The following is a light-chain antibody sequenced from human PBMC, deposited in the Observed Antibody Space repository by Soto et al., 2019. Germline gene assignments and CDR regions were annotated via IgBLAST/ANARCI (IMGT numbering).Light chain of an antibody. CDR1: SSDVGGYNF. Sequence: QSVLTQPASVSGSPGQSITISCTGTSSDVGGYNFVSWYQQHPGKAPKLVIYEVSKRPSGVSPRFSGSKSGNTASLTISGLQAADEADYYCTSFISRTAYVFGAGTKVTVL. J-gene: IGLJ1*01. CDR2: EVS. CDR3: TSFISRTAYV. V-gene: IGLV2-14*01.